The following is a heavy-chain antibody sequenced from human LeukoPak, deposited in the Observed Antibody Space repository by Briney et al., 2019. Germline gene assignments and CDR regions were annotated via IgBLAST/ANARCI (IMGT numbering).Heavy chain of an antibody. J-gene: IGHJ4*02. CDR2: ISSSGSTI. V-gene: IGHV3-48*03. D-gene: IGHD5-18*01. CDR3: AMRGSPPGYSYGYPFDY. CDR1: GFTFSSYE. Sequence: GGSLRLSCAASGFTFSSYEMNWVRQAPGKGLEWVSYISSSGSTIYYADSVKGRFTISRDNAKNSLYLQMNSLRAEDTAVYYCAMRGSPPGYSYGYPFDYWGQGTLVTVSS.